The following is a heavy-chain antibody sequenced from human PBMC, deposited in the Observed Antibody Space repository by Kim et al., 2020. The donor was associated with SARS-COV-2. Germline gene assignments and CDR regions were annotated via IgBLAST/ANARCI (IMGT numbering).Heavy chain of an antibody. J-gene: IGHJ4*02. Sequence: SETLSLTCTVSGGSISSGDYYWSWIRQPPGKGLEWIGYIYYTGSSHYNPSLNSRVTISIDTSKNQFSLKLSSVTAAATAVYYCARGPLIGGGDCYSHWGQGTLVTVSS. V-gene: IGHV4-30-4*08. CDR2: IYYTGSS. D-gene: IGHD2-21*02. CDR3: ARGPLIGGGDCYSH. CDR1: GGSISSGDYY.